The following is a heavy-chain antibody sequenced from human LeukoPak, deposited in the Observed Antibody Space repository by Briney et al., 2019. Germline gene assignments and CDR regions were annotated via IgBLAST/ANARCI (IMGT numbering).Heavy chain of an antibody. CDR1: GGSISNYY. J-gene: IGHJ6*02. CDR3: ARGYDIDV. CDR2: IYYTGTT. Sequence: PSETLSLTCTVSGGSISNYYWSWIRQPPGKALEWIGYIYYTGTTKCNPSLKSRATISLDTSKNQFPLKLTSVTAADTALFFCARGYDIDVWGQGTTVTVSS. V-gene: IGHV4-59*01.